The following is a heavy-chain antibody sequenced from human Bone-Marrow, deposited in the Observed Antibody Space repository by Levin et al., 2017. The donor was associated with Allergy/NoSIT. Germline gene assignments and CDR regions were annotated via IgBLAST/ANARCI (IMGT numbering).Heavy chain of an antibody. J-gene: IGHJ2*01. D-gene: IGHD2-21*02. V-gene: IGHV3-48*03. CDR1: GFTFGSHE. CDR2: ISSSGTTK. Sequence: PGGSLRLSCAASGFTFGSHEMHWVRQAPGKGLEWISYISSSGTTKYYADSVKGRFTISSKNSLYLQMNSLSAEDTAIYYCVRDKRSDGVTPDWYFDLWGRGTMVTVSS. CDR3: VRDKRSDGVTPDWYFDL.